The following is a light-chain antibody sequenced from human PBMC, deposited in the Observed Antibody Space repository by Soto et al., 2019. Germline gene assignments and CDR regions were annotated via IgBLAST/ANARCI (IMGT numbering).Light chain of an antibody. J-gene: IGLJ3*02. Sequence: QSALTQPPSASGSPGQSVAISCTGSSSDVGGYSYVSWYQQHPGKAPKLMIYEVNKRPSGVPDRFSGSKSGNTASLTVSGLQAEDEADYYCGSYDRNRDILFGGGTKLTVL. CDR2: EVN. CDR3: GSYDRNRDIL. V-gene: IGLV2-8*01. CDR1: SSDVGGYSY.